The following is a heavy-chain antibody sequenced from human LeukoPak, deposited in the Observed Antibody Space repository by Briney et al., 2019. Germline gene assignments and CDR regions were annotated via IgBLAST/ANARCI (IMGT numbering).Heavy chain of an antibody. CDR2: IIPIFGTA. CDR1: GGTFSNYA. V-gene: IGHV1-69*13. D-gene: IGHD1-26*01. Sequence: SVRVSCKASGGTFSNYAISWVRQAPGQGLEWMGGIIPIFGTANYAQEFQGRVTITADESTRTAYMELSSLRSDDTAVYYCASGKGGATDYYYMDVWGKGTTVTISS. J-gene: IGHJ6*03. CDR3: ASGKGGATDYYYMDV.